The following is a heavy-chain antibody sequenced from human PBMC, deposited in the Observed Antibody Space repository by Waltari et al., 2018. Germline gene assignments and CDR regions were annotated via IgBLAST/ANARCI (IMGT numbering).Heavy chain of an antibody. CDR3: ARDGRSGSYFDAFDI. J-gene: IGHJ3*02. CDR1: GGSISSYY. V-gene: IGHV4-59*01. Sequence: QVQLQESGPGLVKPSETLSLTCTVSGGSISSYYWSWIRQPPGKGLEWIGYIYYSGSTNYNPSLKSRVTISVDTSKNQFSLKLSSVTAADTAVYYCARDGRSGSYFDAFDIWGQGTMVTVSS. D-gene: IGHD1-26*01. CDR2: IYYSGST.